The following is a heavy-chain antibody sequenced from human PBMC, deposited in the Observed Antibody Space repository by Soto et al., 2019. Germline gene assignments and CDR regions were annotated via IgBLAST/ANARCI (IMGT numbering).Heavy chain of an antibody. J-gene: IGHJ5*02. V-gene: IGHV4-59*01. Sequence: SETLSLTCTVSGGSISSYYWSWIRQPPGKGLEWIGYIYYSGSTNYNPSLKSRVTISVDTSKNQFSLKLSSVTAADTAVYYCARSMATTYNWFDTWGQGTLVTVSS. D-gene: IGHD5-18*01. CDR2: IYYSGST. CDR1: GGSISSYY. CDR3: ARSMATTYNWFDT.